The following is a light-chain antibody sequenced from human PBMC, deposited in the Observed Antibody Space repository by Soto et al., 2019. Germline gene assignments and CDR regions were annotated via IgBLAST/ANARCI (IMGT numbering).Light chain of an antibody. CDR1: SSDVGAYDF. V-gene: IGLV2-14*03. Sequence: QSALTQPASVSGSPGQSITISCTGTSSDVGAYDFVSWYQQHPDKAPKLMIYEVSNRPSGVSNRFSGSKSVNTATLTISGLQVEDEADYYCSSYTRSSTRVFGTGTKVTVL. CDR3: SSYTRSSTRV. CDR2: EVS. J-gene: IGLJ1*01.